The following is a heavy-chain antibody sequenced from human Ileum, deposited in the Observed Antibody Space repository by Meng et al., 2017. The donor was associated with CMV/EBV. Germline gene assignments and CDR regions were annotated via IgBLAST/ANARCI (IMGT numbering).Heavy chain of an antibody. CDR2: INEDGSER. CDR3: ARVGVWYGMDV. Sequence: GESLKISCAASGFTFSRYWMAWVRQAPGKGLEWVATINEDGSERQYVDSVKGRFTISGDNAKNSLYLQMNSLRAEDTAVYYCARVGVWYGMDVWGQGTLVTVSS. V-gene: IGHV3-7*01. D-gene: IGHD3-16*01. CDR1: GFTFSRYW. J-gene: IGHJ4*02.